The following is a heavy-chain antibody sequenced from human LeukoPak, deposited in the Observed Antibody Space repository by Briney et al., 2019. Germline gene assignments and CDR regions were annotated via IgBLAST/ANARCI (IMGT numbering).Heavy chain of an antibody. J-gene: IGHJ5*02. CDR1: GFTFSSYA. Sequence: GGSLRPSCAASGFTFSSYAMSWVRQAPGKGLEWVSAISGSGGSTYYADSVKGRFTISRDNSKNTLYLQMNSLRAEDTAVYYCAKDTGSYYALNWFDPWGQGTLVTVSS. V-gene: IGHV3-23*01. CDR2: ISGSGGST. CDR3: AKDTGSYYALNWFDP. D-gene: IGHD1-26*01.